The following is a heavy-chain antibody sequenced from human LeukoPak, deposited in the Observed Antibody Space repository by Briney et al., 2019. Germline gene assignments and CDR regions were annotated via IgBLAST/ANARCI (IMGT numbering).Heavy chain of an antibody. CDR2: IIPIFGTA. Sequence: SVKVSCKASVGTFSSYAISWVRQAPGQGLEWMGGIIPIFGTANYPQKFQGRVTITADESTSTAYMELSSLRSEDTAVYYCAREERELWPLAFDIWGQGTMVTVSS. J-gene: IGHJ3*02. V-gene: IGHV1-69*01. CDR3: AREERELWPLAFDI. D-gene: IGHD2-21*01. CDR1: VGTFSSYA.